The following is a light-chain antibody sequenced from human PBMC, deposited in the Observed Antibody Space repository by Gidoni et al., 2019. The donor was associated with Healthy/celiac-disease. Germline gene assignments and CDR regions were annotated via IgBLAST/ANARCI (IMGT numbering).Light chain of an antibody. J-gene: IGKJ2*01. CDR3: QQSYSTPYT. Sequence: DIQMTYSPSSLSASVGVRVTITCRASQSISSYLNWYQQKPGKAHTLLIYAASSLKSGVPSRFSGSGSGTDCTLTNSSLQPEDFAAYYCQQSYSTPYTFGQGTKLEIK. CDR2: AAS. V-gene: IGKV1-39*01. CDR1: QSISSY.